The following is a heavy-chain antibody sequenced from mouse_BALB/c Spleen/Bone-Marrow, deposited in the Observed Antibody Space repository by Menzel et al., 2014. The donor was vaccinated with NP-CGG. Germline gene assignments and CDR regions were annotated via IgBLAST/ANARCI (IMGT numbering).Heavy chain of an antibody. CDR2: INPDSSTI. J-gene: IGHJ1*01. CDR1: GFDFSRYW. Sequence: EVQLQQSGGGLVQPGGSLKLSCAASGFDFSRYWMTWVRQAPGKGLEWLGVINPDSSTINYTPSLKDKFIISRDNAKNTLHLQMSKVRSEDTALYYCARPGYYGYQDVWGAGTTVTVSS. D-gene: IGHD1-2*01. V-gene: IGHV4-1*02. CDR3: ARPGYYGYQDV.